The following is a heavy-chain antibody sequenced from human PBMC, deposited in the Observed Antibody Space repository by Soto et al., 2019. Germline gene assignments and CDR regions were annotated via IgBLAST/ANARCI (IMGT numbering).Heavy chain of an antibody. Sequence: PGGSLRLSCVASGFALSNYAFHWVRQAPGKGLEWVAVISYDGSNRYYADSVKGRFTISRDNSKKTIYLQMHGLRTEDTAVYYCAKDRLHYDILTGYRYDAFDIWGQGTMVNVS. D-gene: IGHD3-9*01. CDR2: ISYDGSNR. V-gene: IGHV3-30-3*01. CDR1: GFALSNYA. CDR3: AKDRLHYDILTGYRYDAFDI. J-gene: IGHJ3*02.